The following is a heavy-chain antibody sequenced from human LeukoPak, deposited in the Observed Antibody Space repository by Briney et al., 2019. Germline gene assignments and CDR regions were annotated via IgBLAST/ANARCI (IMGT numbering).Heavy chain of an antibody. CDR1: GFTFSNYA. CDR3: AKPPPDNYHYYYGMDV. Sequence: KTGGSLRLSCAASGFTFSNYAMTWVRQAPGKGLEWVSAISGGGGYTNTYYADSVKGRFTISRDNSKNTLYLQMNSLRAEDTAVYYCAKPPPDNYHYYYGMDVWGQGTTVTVSS. CDR2: ISGGGGYTNT. J-gene: IGHJ6*02. V-gene: IGHV3-23*01.